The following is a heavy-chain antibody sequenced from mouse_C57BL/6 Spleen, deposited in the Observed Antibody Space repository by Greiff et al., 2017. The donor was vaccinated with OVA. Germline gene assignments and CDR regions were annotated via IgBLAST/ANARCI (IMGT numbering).Heavy chain of an antibody. CDR3: AREPPRSYRDYAKDY. V-gene: IGHV1-64*01. Sequence: VQLQQSGAELVKPGASVKLSCKASGYTFTSYLMHWVKQRPGQGLELIGMIHPNSGSTNSNDTFKGKATLTAAQSSSTAYMRLSSLASEDSAVCYCAREPPRSYRDYAKDYWGQGASVTVSS. J-gene: IGHJ4*01. CDR1: GYTFTSYL. D-gene: IGHD1-1*01. CDR2: IHPNSGST.